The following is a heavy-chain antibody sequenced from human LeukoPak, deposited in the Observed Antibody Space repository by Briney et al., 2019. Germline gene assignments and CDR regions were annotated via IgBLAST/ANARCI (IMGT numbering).Heavy chain of an antibody. CDR3: AKVTLFWSGYGEAY. J-gene: IGHJ4*02. Sequence: GGSLRLSCAASGFTFGSYAMSWVRQAPGKGLEWVSAISGSGGSTYYADSVKGRFTISRDNSKNTLYLQMNSLRAEDTAVYYCAKVTLFWSGYGEAYWGQGTLVTVSS. V-gene: IGHV3-23*01. CDR2: ISGSGGST. CDR1: GFTFGSYA. D-gene: IGHD3-3*01.